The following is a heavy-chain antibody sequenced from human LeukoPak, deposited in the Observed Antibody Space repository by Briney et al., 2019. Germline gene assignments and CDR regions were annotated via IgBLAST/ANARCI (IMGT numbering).Heavy chain of an antibody. V-gene: IGHV4-59*12. D-gene: IGHD3-22*01. CDR2: IYYTGST. Sequence: SETLSLTRIVSGGSISNYYWTWIRQPPGKGLEWIGYIYYTGSTNYNPSLKSRVTISVDTSKNQFSLKLSSVTAADTAVYYCAREGYYDSSGYPDAFDIWGQGTMVTVSS. CDR3: AREGYYDSSGYPDAFDI. CDR1: GGSISNYY. J-gene: IGHJ3*02.